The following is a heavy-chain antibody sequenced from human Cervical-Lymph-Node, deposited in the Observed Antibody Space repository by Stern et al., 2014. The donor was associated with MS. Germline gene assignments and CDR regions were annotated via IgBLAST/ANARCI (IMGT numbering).Heavy chain of an antibody. CDR3: ARDTCRGGGCYFRY. CDR2: LSNEGSKQ. Sequence: VQLVESGGGVVQPGRSLRLSCAASGFIFSSYAMHWVRQAPGKGLDWVAFLSNEGSKQFYADYVKGRFTISRDNSNNTLYLQMNSLRPEDTAVYYCARDTCRGGGCYFRYWGQGILITVSS. V-gene: IGHV3-30-3*01. CDR1: GFIFSSYA. D-gene: IGHD2-15*01. J-gene: IGHJ4*02.